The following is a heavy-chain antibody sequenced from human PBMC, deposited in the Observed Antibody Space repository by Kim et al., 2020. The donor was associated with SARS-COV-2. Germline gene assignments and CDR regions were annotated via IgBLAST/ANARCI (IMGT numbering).Heavy chain of an antibody. Sequence: YYAASVKGRFTSSRDNSKNTLYLHRNSLRAEDTAIYFCARGFGSGLYHFDYWGQGTLVTVSS. J-gene: IGHJ4*02. CDR3: ARGFGSGLYHFDY. V-gene: IGHV3-23*01. D-gene: IGHD6-19*01.